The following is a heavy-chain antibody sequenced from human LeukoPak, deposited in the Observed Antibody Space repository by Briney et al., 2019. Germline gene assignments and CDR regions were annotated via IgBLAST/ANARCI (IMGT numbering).Heavy chain of an antibody. D-gene: IGHD3-22*01. V-gene: IGHV5-51*01. CDR3: ARHLYYYDNSGYLLDY. Sequence: GESLKISXKGSGYSFTNYWIGWVRQMPGKGLEWMGIIYPGDSDTRYSPSFQGQVTISADKSITTAYLQWSSLRASDTAMYYCARHLYYYDNSGYLLDYWGQGTLVTVSS. J-gene: IGHJ4*02. CDR1: GYSFTNYW. CDR2: IYPGDSDT.